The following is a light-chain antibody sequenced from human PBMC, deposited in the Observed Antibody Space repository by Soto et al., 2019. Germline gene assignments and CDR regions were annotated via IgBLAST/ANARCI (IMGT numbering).Light chain of an antibody. CDR1: QGVTTW. V-gene: IGKV1D-16*01. J-gene: IGKJ1*01. Sequence: DIQMTQSPSSVSASVGDRVTISCRASQGVTTWLAWYQQKPGRAPKLLIYAASTLQSGVPSRFSGSGSGTDFTLTISSLQPDDFATYYCQLYNSYSEAFGQGTKVDIK. CDR3: QLYNSYSEA. CDR2: AAS.